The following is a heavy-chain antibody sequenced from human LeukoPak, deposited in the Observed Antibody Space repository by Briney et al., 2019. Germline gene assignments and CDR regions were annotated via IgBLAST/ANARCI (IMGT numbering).Heavy chain of an antibody. D-gene: IGHD2-2*01. CDR2: INWNGGST. Sequence: GGSLRLSCAASGFTFDDYGMSWVRQAPGKGLEWVSGINWNGGSTGYADSVKGRFTISRDNAQNTLYLQMNSLRAEDTAVYYCAGNLYTRFGDCWGQGALVTVSS. CDR1: GFTFDDYG. CDR3: AGNLYTRFGDC. J-gene: IGHJ4*02. V-gene: IGHV3-20*04.